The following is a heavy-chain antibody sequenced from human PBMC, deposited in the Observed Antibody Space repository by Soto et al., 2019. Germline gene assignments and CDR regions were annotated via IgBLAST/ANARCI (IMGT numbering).Heavy chain of an antibody. CDR3: AITPNYYDKVGY. CDR2: IYYSGST. J-gene: IGHJ4*02. CDR1: GGSISSSSYY. D-gene: IGHD3-22*01. Sequence: QLQLQESGPGLVKPSETLSPTCTVSGGSISSSSYYWGWIRQPPGKGLEWIGSIYYSGSTYYNPSLKSRVTISVDTSKNQFSLKLSSVTAADTAVYYCAITPNYYDKVGYWGQGTLVTVSS. V-gene: IGHV4-39*01.